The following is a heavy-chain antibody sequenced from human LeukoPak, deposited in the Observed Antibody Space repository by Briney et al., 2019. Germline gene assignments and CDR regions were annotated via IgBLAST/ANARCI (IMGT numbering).Heavy chain of an antibody. Sequence: GGSLRLSCAASGFTFSSYWMHWVRQAPGKGLVWDSRINSDGSSTSYADSVKGRFTISRDNAKNTLYLQMNSLRAEDTAVYYCARGSIAAAAARYYYYYMDVWGKGTTVTVSS. V-gene: IGHV3-74*01. J-gene: IGHJ6*03. CDR1: GFTFSSYW. CDR2: INSDGSST. CDR3: ARGSIAAAAARYYYYYMDV. D-gene: IGHD6-13*01.